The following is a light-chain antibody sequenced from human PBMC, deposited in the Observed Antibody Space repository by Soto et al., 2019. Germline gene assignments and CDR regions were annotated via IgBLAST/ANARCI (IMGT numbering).Light chain of an antibody. CDR2: EGN. Sequence: QSLLTQPASVSGSPGQSITISCTGTSSDVGSYNLVSWYQQHPGKAPKLIIFEGNKRPSGISDRFSGSKSGNTASLTISGLQAEDEADYYCCSYASRDTYVFGTGTKVTVL. CDR3: CSYASRDTYV. V-gene: IGLV2-23*01. CDR1: SSDVGSYNL. J-gene: IGLJ1*01.